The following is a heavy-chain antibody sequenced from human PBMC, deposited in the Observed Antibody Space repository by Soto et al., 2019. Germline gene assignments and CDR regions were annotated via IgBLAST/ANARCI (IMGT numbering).Heavy chain of an antibody. V-gene: IGHV3-30*18. Sequence: SCAASGFTFSSYGMHWVRQAPGKGLEWVAVISYDGSNKYYADSVKGRFTISRDNSKNTLYLQMNSLRAEDTAVYYCAKDRIVGATGYYHGMDVWGQGTTVTVSS. J-gene: IGHJ6*02. D-gene: IGHD1-26*01. CDR1: GFTFSSYG. CDR2: ISYDGSNK. CDR3: AKDRIVGATGYYHGMDV.